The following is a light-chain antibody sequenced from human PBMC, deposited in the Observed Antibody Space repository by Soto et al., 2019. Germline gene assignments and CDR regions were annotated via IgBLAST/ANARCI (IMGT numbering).Light chain of an antibody. CDR1: QSVSSN. V-gene: IGKV3-15*01. CDR3: QQYNDWPLT. J-gene: IGKJ1*01. CDR2: GAS. Sequence: IVMTQSPATLSVSPGERATLSCRASQSVSSNLAWYQQKPGQAPRLLIYGASTRATDIPARFSGSGSGTEFTLTISSLQSEDFALYYCQQYNDWPLTFGQGTKVDIK.